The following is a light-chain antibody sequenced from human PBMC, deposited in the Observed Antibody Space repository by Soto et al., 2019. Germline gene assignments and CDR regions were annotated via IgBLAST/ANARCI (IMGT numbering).Light chain of an antibody. J-gene: IGLJ2*01. CDR3: CSYAGSSTVV. CDR2: EGS. CDR1: SSDVGSYNL. Sequence: QSVLTQPASVSGSPGQWITISCTGTSSDVGSYNLVSWYQQHPGKAPKLMIYEGSKRPSGVSNRLSGSKSGNTASLTISGPQAEDEADYYCCSYAGSSTVVFGGGTQLTVL. V-gene: IGLV2-23*01.